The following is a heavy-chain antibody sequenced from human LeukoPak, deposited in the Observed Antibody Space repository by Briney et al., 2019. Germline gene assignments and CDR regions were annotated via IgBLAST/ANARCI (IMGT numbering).Heavy chain of an antibody. CDR1: GFSFSGYG. Sequence: GGSLRLSCAASGFSFSGYGMHWVRQAPGKGLEWVAFIRYDGSNEYYADSVKGRFTISRDKSKNTLSLQMNGLRVEDTAVYYCAKVMPPGRIRFYSYYMDVWGKGTKVTVS. V-gene: IGHV3-30*02. J-gene: IGHJ6*03. CDR3: AKVMPPGRIRFYSYYMDV. CDR2: IRYDGSNE. D-gene: IGHD2-15*01.